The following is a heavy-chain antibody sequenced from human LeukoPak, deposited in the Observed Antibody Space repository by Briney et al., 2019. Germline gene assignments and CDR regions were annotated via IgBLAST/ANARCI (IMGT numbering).Heavy chain of an antibody. J-gene: IGHJ4*02. Sequence: GASVKVSCKASGYTFTGHYMHWVRQAPGQGLEWMGWINPISGGTNYAQKFQGRVTMTRDTSISTAYMELSRLTSDDTAVYYCASLKTYYDSSGHFDYWGQGTLVTVSS. CDR2: INPISGGT. CDR1: GYTFTGHY. CDR3: ASLKTYYDSSGHFDY. V-gene: IGHV1-2*02. D-gene: IGHD3-22*01.